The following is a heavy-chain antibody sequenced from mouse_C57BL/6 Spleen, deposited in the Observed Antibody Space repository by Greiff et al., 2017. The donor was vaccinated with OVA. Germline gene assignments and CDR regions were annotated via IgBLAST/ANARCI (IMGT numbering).Heavy chain of an antibody. D-gene: IGHD1-1*01. CDR2: INPNNGGT. CDR1: GYTFTDYN. V-gene: IGHV1-22*01. J-gene: IGHJ2*01. CDR3: ARGNYYGSRYYLDY. Sequence: VQLQQSGPELVKPGASVKMSCKASGYTFTDYNMHWVKQSHGKSLEWIGYINPNNGGTSYNQKFKGKATLTVNKSSSTAYMELRSLTSEDSAVYYCARGNYYGSRYYLDYWGQGTTLTVSS.